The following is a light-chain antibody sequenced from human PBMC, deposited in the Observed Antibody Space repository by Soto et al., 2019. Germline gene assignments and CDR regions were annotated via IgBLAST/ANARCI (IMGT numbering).Light chain of an antibody. J-gene: IGLJ2*01. Sequence: QSALTQPPSASGYPGQSVTISCTGTSSDVGGYNYVSWYQQHPGKAPKLMIYEVSKRPSGVPDRFSGSKSGNTASLTVSGLQAEDEADYYCSSYAGSNNFGVFGGGTKLTVL. CDR2: EVS. CDR1: SSDVGGYNY. V-gene: IGLV2-8*01. CDR3: SSYAGSNNFGV.